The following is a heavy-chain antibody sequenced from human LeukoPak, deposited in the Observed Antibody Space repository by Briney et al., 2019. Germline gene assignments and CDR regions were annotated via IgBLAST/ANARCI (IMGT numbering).Heavy chain of an antibody. J-gene: IGHJ4*02. V-gene: IGHV3-23*01. CDR2: ISWNSGSI. CDR3: AGAVVVIKPYQGPFDY. CDR1: GFTFSSYS. Sequence: PGGSLRLSCAASGFTFSSYSMNWVRQAPGKGLEWVSGISWNSGSIGYADSVKGRFTISRDNSKNTLYLQMNSLRAEDTAVYYCAGAVVVIKPYQGPFDYWGQGTLVTVSS. D-gene: IGHD3-22*01.